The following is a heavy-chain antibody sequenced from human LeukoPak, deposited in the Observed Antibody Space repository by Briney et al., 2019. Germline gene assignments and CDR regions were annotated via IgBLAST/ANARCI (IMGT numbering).Heavy chain of an antibody. CDR1: GFTVSSNY. J-gene: IGHJ6*02. V-gene: IGHV3-53*01. CDR3: ASSNYEFWSGYLGIYYYYGVDV. Sequence: PGGSLRLSCAASGFTVSSNYMSWVRQAPGKGLEWVSLIYSGGRTYYADSVKGRFTISRDDSKNTVHLLMNSLRAEDTALYYCASSNYEFWSGYLGIYYYYGVDVWGLGTTVTVSS. D-gene: IGHD3-3*01. CDR2: IYSGGRT.